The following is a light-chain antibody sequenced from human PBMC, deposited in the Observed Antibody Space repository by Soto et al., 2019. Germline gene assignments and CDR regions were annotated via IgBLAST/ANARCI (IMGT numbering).Light chain of an antibody. V-gene: IGLV2-14*01. Sequence: QSPLTQPASLSPAPGHSITISSPGTSSDVGGYIYVSWYQPHPGKARKLMIYEVRHRPSGVSNRFSGSKSGNTASMTISGRQHEDEGAYFCRSFTSRTSLYVFGTGTKVTV. J-gene: IGLJ1*01. CDR3: RSFTSRTSLYV. CDR2: EVR. CDR1: SSDVGGYIY.